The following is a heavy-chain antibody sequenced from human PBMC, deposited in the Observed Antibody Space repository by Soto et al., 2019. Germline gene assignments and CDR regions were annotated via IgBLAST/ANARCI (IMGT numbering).Heavy chain of an antibody. D-gene: IGHD3-3*01. CDR3: YTGSVFGVTTYAEDY. J-gene: IGHJ4*02. CDR2: IKSKPHGGTT. Sequence: GGSLRLSCAASGFTFSYAWMSWVRQAPGKGLEWVGRIKSKPHGGTTDYAAPVKGRFTFSRDDSQNMLYLQMNSLKTEDTAVYYCYTGSVFGVTTYAEDYWGQGPLVTVSS. CDR1: GFTFSYAW. V-gene: IGHV3-15*01.